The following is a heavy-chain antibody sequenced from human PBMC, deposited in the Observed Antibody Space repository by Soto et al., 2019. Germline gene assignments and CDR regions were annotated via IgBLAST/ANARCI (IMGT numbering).Heavy chain of an antibody. D-gene: IGHD3-10*01. V-gene: IGHV1-46*03. CDR1: GYIFTSYY. Sequence: ASVKVSCKASGYIFTSYYIHWVRQAPGPGLEWMGWINPFDGSRMFAQSFQGRVTMTRDTSTSTVYMEVSSLRSEDTAVYYCSRVDPGETSPFDHWGQGTLVTVSS. CDR2: INPFDGSR. J-gene: IGHJ4*02. CDR3: SRVDPGETSPFDH.